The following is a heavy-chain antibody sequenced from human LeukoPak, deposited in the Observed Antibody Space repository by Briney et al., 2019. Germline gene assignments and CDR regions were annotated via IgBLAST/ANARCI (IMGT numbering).Heavy chain of an antibody. CDR2: IYYSGST. J-gene: IGHJ3*02. CDR3: ARAPQQLPYDTFDI. CDR1: GGSISSYY. D-gene: IGHD6-13*01. Sequence: SETLSLTCTVSGGSISSYYWSWIRQPPGKGLEWIGYIYYSGSTNYSPSLKSRVTISVDTSKNQFSLKLSSVTAADTAVYYCARAPQQLPYDTFDIWGQGTMVTVSS. V-gene: IGHV4-59*01.